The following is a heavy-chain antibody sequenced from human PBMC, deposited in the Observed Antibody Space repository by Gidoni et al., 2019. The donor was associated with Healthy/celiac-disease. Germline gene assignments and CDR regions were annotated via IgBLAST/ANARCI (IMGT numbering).Heavy chain of an antibody. V-gene: IGHV4-34*01. CDR1: GGSFSGYY. D-gene: IGHD2-15*01. CDR3: ARRDIVVVVAATVAGTPIDY. CDR2: INHSGST. Sequence: QVQLQQWGAGLLKPSETLSLTCAVYGGSFSGYYWSWIRQPPGKGLEWIGEINHSGSTNYNPSLKSRVTISVDTSKNQFSLKLSSVTAADTAVYYCARRDIVVVVAATVAGTPIDYWGQGTLVTVSS. J-gene: IGHJ4*02.